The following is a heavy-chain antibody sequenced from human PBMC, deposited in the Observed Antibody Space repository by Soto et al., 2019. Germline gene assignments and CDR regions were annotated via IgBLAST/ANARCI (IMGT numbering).Heavy chain of an antibody. J-gene: IGHJ6*02. CDR2: INHSGVT. CDR3: ARFSGSYYYAMDV. V-gene: IGHV4-34*01. CDR1: GGSFSGYY. D-gene: IGHD6-19*01. Sequence: SETLSLTCAVYGGSFSGYYWSWIRQPPGKGLEWIGEINHSGVTNYKPSLKRRVTISVDTSKNQFSLQLKSVTAADTALYYCARFSGSYYYAMDVWGQGSTVTSP.